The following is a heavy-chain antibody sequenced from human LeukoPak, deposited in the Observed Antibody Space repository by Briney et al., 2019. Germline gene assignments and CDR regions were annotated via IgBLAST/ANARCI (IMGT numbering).Heavy chain of an antibody. V-gene: IGHV3-30-3*01. J-gene: IGHJ4*02. CDR1: GFTFSGYA. D-gene: IGHD3-16*02. Sequence: GGSLRLSCVASGFTFSGYAMHWVRQAPGKGLEWVALISSDGNDKHYADSVKGRFTISRDNSKNTLYLQMNSLRLDDTAVYFCARVAGGDDYIWGSYRYWGQGILVTVSS. CDR3: ARVAGGDDYIWGSYRY. CDR2: ISSDGNDK.